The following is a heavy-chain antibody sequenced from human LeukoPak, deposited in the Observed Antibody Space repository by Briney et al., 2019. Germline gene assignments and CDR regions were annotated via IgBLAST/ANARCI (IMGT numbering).Heavy chain of an antibody. CDR2: INTNTGNP. CDR1: GYTFTSYA. Sequence: APVKVSCKASGYTFTSYAMNWVRQAPGQGLEWMGWINTNTGNPTYAQGFTGRFVFSLDTSVSTAYLQISSLKAEDTAVYYCARETSRYLYYYYYYGMDVWGQGTTVTVSS. D-gene: IGHD2-2*01. J-gene: IGHJ6*02. V-gene: IGHV7-4-1*02. CDR3: ARETSRYLYYYYYYGMDV.